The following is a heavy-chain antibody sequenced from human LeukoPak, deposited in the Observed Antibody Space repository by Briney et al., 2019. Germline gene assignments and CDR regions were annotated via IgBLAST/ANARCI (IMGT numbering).Heavy chain of an antibody. D-gene: IGHD6-13*01. V-gene: IGHV5-51*01. Sequence: GESLKISRKGSGYSFTSYWIGWVRQMPGKGLEWMGIIYPGDSDTRYSPSFQGQVTISADKSISTAYLQWSSLKASDTAMYYCARPLRSSSGPIYFQHWGQGTLVTVSS. J-gene: IGHJ1*01. CDR3: ARPLRSSSGPIYFQH. CDR2: IYPGDSDT. CDR1: GYSFTSYW.